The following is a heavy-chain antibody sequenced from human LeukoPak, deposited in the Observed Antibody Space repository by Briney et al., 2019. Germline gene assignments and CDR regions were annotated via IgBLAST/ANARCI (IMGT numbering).Heavy chain of an antibody. D-gene: IGHD3-22*01. J-gene: IGHJ4*02. V-gene: IGHV3-48*01. CDR3: ARDYYDSSGDY. Sequence: GGSLRLSCAASGFTFSNYGMNWVRQAPGKGLGCVSYISSGSSTIYYADSVKGRFTISRDNAKNLLYLQMNSLRAEDTAVYYCARDYYDSSGDYWGQGTLVTVSS. CDR2: ISSGSSTI. CDR1: GFTFSNYG.